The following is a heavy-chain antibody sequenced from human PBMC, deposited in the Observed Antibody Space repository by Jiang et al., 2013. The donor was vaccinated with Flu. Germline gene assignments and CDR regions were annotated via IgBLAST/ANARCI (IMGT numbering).Heavy chain of an antibody. CDR2: IDWDDDK. D-gene: IGHD6-19*01. CDR1: GFSLSTSGMC. J-gene: IGHJ4*02. Sequence: TLTLTCTFSGFSLSTSGMCVSWIRQPPGKALEWLALIDWDDDKYYSTSLKTRLTISKDTSKNQVVLTMTNMDPVDTATYYCARTAKGGGIAVAGTFDYWGQGTLVTVSS. CDR3: ARTAKGGGIAVAGTFDY. V-gene: IGHV2-70*01.